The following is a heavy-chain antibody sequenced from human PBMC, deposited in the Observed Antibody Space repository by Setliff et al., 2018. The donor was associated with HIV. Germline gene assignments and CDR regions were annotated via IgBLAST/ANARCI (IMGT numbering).Heavy chain of an antibody. J-gene: IGHJ4*03. CDR3: ARSPQGGYFDY. Sequence: GGSLRLSCAASGFTFDDYAMHWVRQVPGKGLEWVSIIYTGGTTYYYADSVKGRFTIARDNSKNTLYLQMNSLRVEDTAVYHCARSPQGGYFDYWGQGTLVTVSS. CDR2: IYTGGTTY. V-gene: IGHV3-23*03. CDR1: GFTFDDYA.